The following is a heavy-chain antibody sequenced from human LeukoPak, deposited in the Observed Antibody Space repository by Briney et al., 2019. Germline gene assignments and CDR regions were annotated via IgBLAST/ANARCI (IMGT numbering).Heavy chain of an antibody. J-gene: IGHJ4*02. Sequence: GGSLRLSCAASGFTFSSYAMHWVRQAPGKGLEWVAVVISYDGSNKYYADSVKGRFTISRDNSKSTLYLQMNSLRAEDTAVYYCARDSTDGVIPRELHPPFDYWGQGTLVTVSS. CDR1: GFTFSSYA. CDR3: ARDSTDGVIPRELHPPFDY. V-gene: IGHV3-30-3*01. CDR2: ISYDGSNK. D-gene: IGHD1-26*01.